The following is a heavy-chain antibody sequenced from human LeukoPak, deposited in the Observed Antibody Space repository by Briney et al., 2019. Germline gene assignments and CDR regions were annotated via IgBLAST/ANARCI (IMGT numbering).Heavy chain of an antibody. J-gene: IGHJ4*02. CDR2: IYYSGST. CDR1: GGSISTYY. Sequence: SETLSLTCTVSGGSISTYYWTWLRQPPGKGLEWIGYIYYSGSTNYNPSLESRVTISLDTSKNQFSLKLGSVTAADTAVYYCARGNFMVRGVIMYYFDYWGQGTLVTVSS. CDR3: ARGNFMVRGVIMYYFDY. V-gene: IGHV4-59*01. D-gene: IGHD3-10*01.